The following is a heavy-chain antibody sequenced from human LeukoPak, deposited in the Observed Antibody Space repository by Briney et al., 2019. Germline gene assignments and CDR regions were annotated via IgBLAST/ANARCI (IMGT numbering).Heavy chain of an antibody. D-gene: IGHD3-3*01. V-gene: IGHV4-59*01. Sequence: SETLSLTCAVYGGSFSDYYWSWIRQPPGKGLEWIGYIYYSGSTNYNPSLKSRVTISVDTSKNQFSLKLSSVTAADTAVYYCARALSYDFWSGYYTYNWFDPWGQGTLVTVSS. J-gene: IGHJ5*02. CDR2: IYYSGST. CDR3: ARALSYDFWSGYYTYNWFDP. CDR1: GGSFSDYY.